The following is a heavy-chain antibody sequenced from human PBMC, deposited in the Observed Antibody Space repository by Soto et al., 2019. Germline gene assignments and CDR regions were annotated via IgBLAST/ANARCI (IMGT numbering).Heavy chain of an antibody. D-gene: IGHD3-3*01. V-gene: IGHV3-7*03. CDR2: IKQDGSEK. CDR1: GFTFSSYW. Sequence: GGSLKLSCAASGFTFSSYWMSWVRKAPGKGLEWVDNIKQDGSEKYYVDSVKGRFTISRDNAKNSLYLQMNSLRAEDTAVYYCARDFESHFGVVIIGAAFDIWGQGTMVTVSS. J-gene: IGHJ3*02. CDR3: ARDFESHFGVVIIGAAFDI.